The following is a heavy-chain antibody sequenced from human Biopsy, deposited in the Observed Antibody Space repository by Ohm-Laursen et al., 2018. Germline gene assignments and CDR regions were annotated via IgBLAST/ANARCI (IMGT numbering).Heavy chain of an antibody. V-gene: IGHV4-4*09. J-gene: IGHJ6*02. CDR3: ARMDCSGGSCHYYSYGMDV. D-gene: IGHD2-15*01. Sequence: PSETLSLTCTVSGVSITAYCWSWIRQPPGKGLECIGNIHHSGSTNYNPSLKSRLTISVDTSKNQFSLKLSSVTAADTAVYYCARMDCSGGSCHYYSYGMDVWGQGTTVTVSS. CDR1: GVSITAYC. CDR2: IHHSGST.